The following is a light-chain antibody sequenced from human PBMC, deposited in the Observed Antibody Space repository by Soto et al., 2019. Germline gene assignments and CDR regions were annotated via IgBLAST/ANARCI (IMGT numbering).Light chain of an antibody. V-gene: IGKV1-13*02. CDR1: QGISSY. CDR3: QQYNSYS. J-gene: IGKJ1*01. Sequence: AIQLTQSPSSLSASVGDRVTITCRASQGISSYLGWYQQKPGTAPKVLIYHASNLQSGVPSRFSGSGSGTEFTLTISSLQPDDFATYYCQQYNSYSFGQGTKVDIK. CDR2: HAS.